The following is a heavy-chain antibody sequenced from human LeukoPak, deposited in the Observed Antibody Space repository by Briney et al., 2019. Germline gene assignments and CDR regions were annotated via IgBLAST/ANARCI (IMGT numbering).Heavy chain of an antibody. Sequence: GGSLRLSCAASGFTFSSNWMTWVRQAPGKGLEWVANIKQDGSEKYYVDSVKGRFTISRDNAKNSLYLQMNSLRAEDTAVYYCARSRWDNGPYSDYWGQGTLVTVSS. CDR2: IKQDGSEK. V-gene: IGHV3-7*01. D-gene: IGHD4/OR15-4a*01. CDR1: GFTFSSNW. CDR3: ARSRWDNGPYSDY. J-gene: IGHJ4*02.